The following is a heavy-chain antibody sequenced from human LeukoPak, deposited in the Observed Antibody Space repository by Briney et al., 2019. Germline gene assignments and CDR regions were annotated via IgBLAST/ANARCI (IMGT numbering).Heavy chain of an antibody. D-gene: IGHD1-7*01. V-gene: IGHV3-66*02. J-gene: IGHJ4*02. Sequence: PGGSLRLSCAASGFSVSSDYMSWVRQAPGKGLEWVSIVYSDGTTYYADSVKGRFSVSRDISKNTMNVQMNGLRPEDTAVYYCARVNYAGGFDYWGQGILVTVSS. CDR2: VYSDGTT. CDR1: GFSVSSDY. CDR3: ARVNYAGGFDY.